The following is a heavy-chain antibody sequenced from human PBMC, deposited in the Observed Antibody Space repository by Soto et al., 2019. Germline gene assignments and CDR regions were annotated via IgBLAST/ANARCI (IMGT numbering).Heavy chain of an antibody. CDR3: ARDSGSRDFWSGYYINWFDP. CDR1: GYTFTSYY. Sequence: ASVKVSCKASGYTFTSYYMHWVRQAPGQGLEWMGIINPSGGSTSYAQKFQGRVTMTRDTSTSTVYMELSSLRTEDTAMYNSARDSGSRDFWSGYYINWFDPWGQGTLVTVSS. J-gene: IGHJ5*02. CDR2: INPSGGST. V-gene: IGHV1-46*01. D-gene: IGHD3-3*01.